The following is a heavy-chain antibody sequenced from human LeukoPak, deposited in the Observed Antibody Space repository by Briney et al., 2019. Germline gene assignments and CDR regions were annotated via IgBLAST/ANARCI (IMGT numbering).Heavy chain of an antibody. CDR3: ARDSWGRFDY. J-gene: IGHJ4*02. CDR2: IFYTGST. CDR1: GGSISSYY. D-gene: IGHD7-27*01. V-gene: IGHV4-59*01. Sequence: SETLSLTCTVSGGSISSYYWSWIRQPPGKGLEWIGYIFYTGSTKYNPSLKSRVTILSDVSKNQFSLNLTSVTAADTAVYYCARDSWGRFDYWGQGTLVAVSS.